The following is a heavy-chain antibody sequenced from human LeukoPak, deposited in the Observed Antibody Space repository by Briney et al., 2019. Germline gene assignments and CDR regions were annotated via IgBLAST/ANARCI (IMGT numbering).Heavy chain of an antibody. CDR2: ISSSSSTI. J-gene: IGHJ4*02. CDR3: AKDLDSSTWSIDY. V-gene: IGHV3-48*04. D-gene: IGHD6-13*01. Sequence: GGSLRLSCVASGFTFSSYSMNWVRQAPGKGLEWVSYISSSSSTIYYADSVKGRFTISRDNSKNTLYLRMNSLRAEDTAVYYCAKDLDSSTWSIDYWGQGTLVTVSS. CDR1: GFTFSSYS.